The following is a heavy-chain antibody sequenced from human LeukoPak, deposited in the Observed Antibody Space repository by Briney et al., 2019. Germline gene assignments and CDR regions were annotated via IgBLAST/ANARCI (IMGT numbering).Heavy chain of an antibody. Sequence: GGSLRLSCAASGFTFSSFAMSWVRQAPGKGLEWVTTINSSGGKNYAESVKGRFTISRDDSKKTLYLQMNSLRPEDTAVYYCTKGGSFSGSYYINWFDPWGQGTLATVSS. J-gene: IGHJ5*02. CDR1: GFTFSSFA. V-gene: IGHV3-23*01. CDR2: INSSGGK. D-gene: IGHD3-10*01. CDR3: TKGGSFSGSYYINWFDP.